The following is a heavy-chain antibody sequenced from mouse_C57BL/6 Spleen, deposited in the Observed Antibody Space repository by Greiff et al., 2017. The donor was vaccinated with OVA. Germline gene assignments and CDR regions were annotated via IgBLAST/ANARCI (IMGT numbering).Heavy chain of an antibody. CDR1: GYTFTSYW. CDR2: LDPYDCCT. D-gene: IGHD1-1*01. J-gene: IGHJ2*01. V-gene: IGHV1-69*01. Sequence: VQLQQPGAELVMPGASVTLSCKASGYTFTSYWMHWVKQRPGRGLEWIGELDPYDCCTNSNQKFTGKSTLTVDKSSSTAYMQLSSLTSEASAVYYCARGYYYYFDYWGQGTTLTVSS. CDR3: ARGYYYYFDY.